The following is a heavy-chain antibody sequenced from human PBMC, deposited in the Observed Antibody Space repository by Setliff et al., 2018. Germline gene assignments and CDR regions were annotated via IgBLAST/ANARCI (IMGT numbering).Heavy chain of an antibody. J-gene: IGHJ4*02. Sequence: PSETLSLTCTVSGGSVSNSGFFWGWLRQAPGKGLEWIGNIYDSGSSNYNASLKSRLIITRDTSKNQISLKLTSVTAADTAVYYCARGGTFRYFDYWGQGTPVTVSS. CDR1: GGSVSNSGFF. CDR3: ARGGTFRYFDY. V-gene: IGHV4-39*07. D-gene: IGHD5-12*01. CDR2: IYDSGSS.